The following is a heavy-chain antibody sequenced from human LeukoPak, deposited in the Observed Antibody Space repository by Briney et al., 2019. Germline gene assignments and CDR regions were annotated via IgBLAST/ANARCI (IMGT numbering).Heavy chain of an antibody. Sequence: PSETLSLTCTVSGGSISGYYWSWLRQPPGKGLEWIGYIYYSGSTDYYPSLKSRVTMSVDTSKNQFSLKLSSVTAADTAVYYCARDRVYGGNSRIYYYYYMDVWGKGTTVTVSS. CDR3: ARDRVYGGNSRIYYYYYMDV. CDR1: GGSISGYY. D-gene: IGHD4-23*01. CDR2: IYYSGST. J-gene: IGHJ6*03. V-gene: IGHV4-59*01.